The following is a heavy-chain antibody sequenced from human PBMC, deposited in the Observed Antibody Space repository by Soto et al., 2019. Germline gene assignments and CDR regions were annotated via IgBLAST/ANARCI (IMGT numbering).Heavy chain of an antibody. CDR3: AALPYYSGSYRFLY. CDR1: GFTFTSSA. D-gene: IGHD1-26*01. CDR2: IVVGSGNT. J-gene: IGHJ4*02. Sequence: SVKVSCKASGFTFTSSAVQWVRQARGQRIEWIGWIVVGSGNTNYAQKFQERVTISRDMSTSTAYMELSSLRSEDTAVYYCAALPYYSGSYRFLYWGQGTLVTVSS. V-gene: IGHV1-58*01.